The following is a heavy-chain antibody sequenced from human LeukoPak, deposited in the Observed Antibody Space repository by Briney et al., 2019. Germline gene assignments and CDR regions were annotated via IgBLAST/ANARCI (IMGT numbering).Heavy chain of an antibody. CDR2: IWHDGSEK. J-gene: IGHJ3*02. D-gene: IGHD3-10*01. Sequence: GRSLRLSCAATRFTFSNYGMHWVRQAPGTGMKWVAVIWHDGSEKRYVVSVKGRFTIARDNSKNTLYLLINSLRDEDTAVYYFARDDYGSGSCCYAFDIWGQGTMVIVSS. CDR1: RFTFSNYG. CDR3: ARDDYGSGSCCYAFDI. V-gene: IGHV3-33*01.